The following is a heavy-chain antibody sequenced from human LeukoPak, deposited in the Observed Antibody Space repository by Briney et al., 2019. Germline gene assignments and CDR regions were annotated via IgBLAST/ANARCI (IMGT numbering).Heavy chain of an antibody. CDR2: IYYSGST. Sequence: SETLSLTCTVSGGSISGSSYYWGWIRQPPGKGLEWIGSIYYSGSTYYNPSLKSRVTISVDTSKNQFSLKLSSVTAADTAVYYCARRRGYFDYWGQGTPVTVSS. J-gene: IGHJ4*02. CDR3: ARRRGYFDY. CDR1: GGSISGSSYY. V-gene: IGHV4-39*01.